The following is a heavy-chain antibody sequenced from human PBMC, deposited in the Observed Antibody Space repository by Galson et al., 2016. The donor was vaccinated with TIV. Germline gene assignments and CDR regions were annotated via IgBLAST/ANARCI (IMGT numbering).Heavy chain of an antibody. CDR2: IKRDDREK. J-gene: IGHJ3*02. CDR1: GFSFSSYW. D-gene: IGHD3-10*01. Sequence: SLRLSCAASGFSFSSYWMTWVRQAPGKGLEWVANIKRDDREKYYVDSVKGRFTISRDNAKNSLYLQMNSLTAEDTAVYYCTRQLLSESSVGFDIWGQGTLVTVSS. CDR3: TRQLLSESSVGFDI. V-gene: IGHV3-7*01.